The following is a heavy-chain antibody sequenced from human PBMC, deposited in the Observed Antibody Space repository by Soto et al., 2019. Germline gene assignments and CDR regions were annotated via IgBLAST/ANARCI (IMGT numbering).Heavy chain of an antibody. CDR3: ARRLGVVGPGPFDS. V-gene: IGHV1-18*04. CDR2: ISAYNGNT. CDR1: GYTFTSYG. J-gene: IGHJ3*02. D-gene: IGHD2-15*01. Sequence: ASVKVSCKASGYTFTSYGISWVRQAPGQGLERMGWISAYNGNTNYAQKLQGRVTMTTDTSTSTAYMELRSLRSDDTAVYYFARRLGVVGPGPFDSWGQGTMVPVSS.